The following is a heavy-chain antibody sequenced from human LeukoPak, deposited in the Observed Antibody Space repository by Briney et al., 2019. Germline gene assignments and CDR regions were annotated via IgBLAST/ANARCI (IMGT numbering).Heavy chain of an antibody. CDR2: INHSGST. Sequence: SETLSLTCAVYGGSFSGYYWSWIRQPPGKGLEWIGEINHSGSTNYNPSLKSRVTISVDTSKNQCSRKLSSVTAADTAVYYCARGRLGVVVPAWGQGTLVTVSS. CDR1: GGSFSGYY. CDR3: ARGRLGVVVPA. D-gene: IGHD2-2*01. V-gene: IGHV4-34*01. J-gene: IGHJ5*02.